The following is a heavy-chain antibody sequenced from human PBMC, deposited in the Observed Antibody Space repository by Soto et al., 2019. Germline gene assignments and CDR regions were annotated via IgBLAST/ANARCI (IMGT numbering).Heavy chain of an antibody. CDR1: GFTFSSYA. Sequence: EVQLLESGGGLVQPGGSLRLSCAAYGFTFSSYAMSWVRQAPGKGLEWVSAISGSGGSTYYADSVKGRFTISRDNSKNTLYLQMNSLRAEDTAVYYCARDLDGYNRPLDYWGQGTLVTVSS. CDR3: ARDLDGYNRPLDY. V-gene: IGHV3-23*01. J-gene: IGHJ4*02. D-gene: IGHD5-12*01. CDR2: ISGSGGST.